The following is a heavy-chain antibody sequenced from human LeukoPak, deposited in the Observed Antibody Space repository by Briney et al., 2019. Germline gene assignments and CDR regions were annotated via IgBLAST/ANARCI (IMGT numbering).Heavy chain of an antibody. CDR1: GGSISSGDYY. J-gene: IGHJ4*02. CDR2: ISSSGRT. CDR3: ARGQYGSGIAY. Sequence: SQTLSLTCTVSGGSISSGDYYWSWIRQPAAKGLEWIGYISSSGRTYYKPSLKSRFTVSMYTSKNQFSLKVSSVTAADTAVFYCARGQYGSGIAYWGQGTLVTVSS. V-gene: IGHV4-30-4*01. D-gene: IGHD3-10*01.